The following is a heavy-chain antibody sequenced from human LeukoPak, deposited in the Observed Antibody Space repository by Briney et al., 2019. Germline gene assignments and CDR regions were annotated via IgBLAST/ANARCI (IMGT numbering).Heavy chain of an antibody. Sequence: SETLSLTCAVSGYSISSSNYWVWIRQPPGKGLEWIGHIYYSGGIYYNPSLKSRVTMSVDTSKNQFSLQLSSVTAVDTAVYYCARTATTGPTKAAFDIWGQGTMVTVSS. D-gene: IGHD4-17*01. V-gene: IGHV4-28*05. CDR2: IYYSGGI. CDR3: ARTATTGPTKAAFDI. J-gene: IGHJ3*02. CDR1: GYSISSSNY.